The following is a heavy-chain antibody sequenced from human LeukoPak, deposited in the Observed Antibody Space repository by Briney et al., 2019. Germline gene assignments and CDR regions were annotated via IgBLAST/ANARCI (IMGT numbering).Heavy chain of an antibody. D-gene: IGHD6-13*01. V-gene: IGHV4-34*01. J-gene: IGHJ4*02. CDR2: INHSGST. CDR1: GGSFSGYY. Sequence: SETLSLTCAVYGGSFSGYYWSWIRQPPGKGLEWIGEINHSGSTNYNPSLKSRVTISVDTSKNQFSLKLSSVTAADTAVYYCARSLSSPQYAGWGQGTLVTVSS. CDR3: ARSLSSPQYAG.